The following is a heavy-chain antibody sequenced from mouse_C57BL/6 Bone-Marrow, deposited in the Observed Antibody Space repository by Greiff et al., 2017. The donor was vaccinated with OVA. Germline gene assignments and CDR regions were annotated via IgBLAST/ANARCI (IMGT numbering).Heavy chain of an antibody. CDR3: ARAFYGSSYFDY. Sequence: EASGVDFSRYWMSWVRRAPGKGLEWIGEINPDSSTINYAPSLKDKFIISRDNAKNTLYLQMSKVRSEDTALYYCARAFYGSSYFDYWGQGTTLTVSS. V-gene: IGHV4-1*01. J-gene: IGHJ2*01. D-gene: IGHD1-1*01. CDR1: GVDFSRYW. CDR2: INPDSSTI.